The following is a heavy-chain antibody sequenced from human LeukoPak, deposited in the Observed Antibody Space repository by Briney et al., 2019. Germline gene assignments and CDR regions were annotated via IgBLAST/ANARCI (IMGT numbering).Heavy chain of an antibody. V-gene: IGHV3-21*01. Sequence: GGSLRLSCAASGFTFSSYSMNWVRQAPGKGLEWVSSISSSSYIYYADSVKGRFTISRDNAKNSLYLQMNSLRAEDTAVYYCARDDSIVVVSDAFDIWGQGTMVTVSS. D-gene: IGHD3-22*01. CDR2: ISSSSYI. CDR1: GFTFSSYS. CDR3: ARDDSIVVVSDAFDI. J-gene: IGHJ3*02.